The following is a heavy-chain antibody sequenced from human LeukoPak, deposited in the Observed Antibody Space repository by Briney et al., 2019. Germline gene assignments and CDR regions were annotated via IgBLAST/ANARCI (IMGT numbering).Heavy chain of an antibody. CDR1: GGSFSGYY. CDR2: INHSGST. J-gene: IGHJ5*01. D-gene: IGHD2-2*01. CDR3: ARAAVPAAMDWFDS. Sequence: SETLSLTCAVYGGSFSGYYWSWIRQPPGKGLEWIGEINHSGSTNYNPSLKSRVTISVDTSKNQFSLKLSSVTAADTAVYYCARAAVPAAMDWFDSWGQGTLVTVSS. V-gene: IGHV4-34*01.